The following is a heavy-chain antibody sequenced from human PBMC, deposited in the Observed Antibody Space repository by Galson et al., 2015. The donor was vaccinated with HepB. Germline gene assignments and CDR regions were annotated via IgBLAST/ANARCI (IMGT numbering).Heavy chain of an antibody. CDR2: MNPNSGNT. V-gene: IGHV1-8*01. J-gene: IGHJ4*02. CDR1: GYTFTSYD. D-gene: IGHD3-22*01. CDR3: ARGPFSDYYDSSGYYFLFDY. Sequence: SVKVSCKASGYTFTSYDINWVRQATGQGLEWMGWMNPNSGNTGYAQKFQGRVTMTRNTSISTAYMELSSLRSEGTAVYYCARGPFSDYYDSSGYYFLFDYWGQGTLVTVSS.